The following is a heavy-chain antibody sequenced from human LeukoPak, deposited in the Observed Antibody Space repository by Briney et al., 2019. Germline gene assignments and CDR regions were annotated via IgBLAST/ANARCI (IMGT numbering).Heavy chain of an antibody. Sequence: GGSLRLSCAASGFTYSNYDMHWVRQGPGGGLEWVSAIGIADDTHYADSVKGRFTISRDNARNSLYLQINSLRDGDTAVYYCVRGGIRVSGIDAFDIWGQGTVVTVSS. V-gene: IGHV3-13*01. CDR3: VRGGIRVSGIDAFDI. D-gene: IGHD5/OR15-5a*01. CDR2: IGIADDT. CDR1: GFTYSNYD. J-gene: IGHJ3*02.